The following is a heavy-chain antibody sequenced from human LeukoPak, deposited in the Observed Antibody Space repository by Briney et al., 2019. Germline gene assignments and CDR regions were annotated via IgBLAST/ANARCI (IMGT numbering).Heavy chain of an antibody. CDR3: ARDPGGYGDSTFGHYYYYMDV. Sequence: PSETLSLTCTVSGGSISSGGYYWSWIRQHPGKCLEWIGYIYYSGSTYYNPSLKSRVTISVDPSKNQFSLKLSSVTAADTAVYYCARDPGGYGDSTFGHYYYYMDVWGKGTTVTVSS. D-gene: IGHD4-17*01. CDR2: IYYSGST. V-gene: IGHV4-31*03. CDR1: GGSISSGGYY. J-gene: IGHJ6*03.